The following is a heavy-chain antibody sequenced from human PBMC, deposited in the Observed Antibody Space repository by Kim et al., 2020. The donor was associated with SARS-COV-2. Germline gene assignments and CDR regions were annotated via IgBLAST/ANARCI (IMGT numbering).Heavy chain of an antibody. CDR2: IIPIFGTA. CDR3: ARDPPEVGGWYGPPDY. D-gene: IGHD6-19*01. Sequence: SVKVSCKASGGTFSSYAISWVRQAPGQGLEWMGGIIPIFGTANYAQKFQGRVTITADESTSTAYMELSSLRSEDTAVYYCARDPPEVGGWYGPPDYWGQGTLVTVSS. CDR1: GGTFSSYA. J-gene: IGHJ4*02. V-gene: IGHV1-69*13.